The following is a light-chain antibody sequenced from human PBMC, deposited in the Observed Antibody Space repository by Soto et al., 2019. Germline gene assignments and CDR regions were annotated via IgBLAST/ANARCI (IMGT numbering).Light chain of an antibody. CDR1: SSDIGGYNY. V-gene: IGLV2-14*03. CDR2: DVH. Sequence: QSALTQPASVSGFPGQSITISCTGSSSDIGGYNYVSWYQHHPGKVPKLLIYDVHLRPPGISNRFSASKSGNTASLSISGIQADDEGYYYCVSYTNSITLVFGGGTKLTVL. CDR3: VSYTNSITLV. J-gene: IGLJ2*01.